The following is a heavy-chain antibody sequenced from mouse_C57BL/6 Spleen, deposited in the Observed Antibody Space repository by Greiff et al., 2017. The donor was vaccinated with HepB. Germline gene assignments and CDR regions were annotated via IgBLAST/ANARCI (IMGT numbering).Heavy chain of an antibody. CDR2: INPNYGTT. Sequence: EVQLQQSGPELVKPGASVKISCKASGYSFTDYNMNWVKQSNGKSLEWIGVINPNYGTTSYNQKFKGKATLTVDQSSSTAYMQLNSLTSEDCAVYYWARAGESTMVTTKGAWFAYWSQGTLVTVAA. V-gene: IGHV1-39*01. J-gene: IGHJ3*01. D-gene: IGHD2-2*01. CDR3: ARAGESTMVTTKGAWFAY. CDR1: GYSFTDYN.